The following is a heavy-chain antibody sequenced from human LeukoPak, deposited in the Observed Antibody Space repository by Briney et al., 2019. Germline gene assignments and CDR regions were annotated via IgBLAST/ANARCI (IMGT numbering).Heavy chain of an antibody. Sequence: PSETLSLTCAVSGYSIGSGSCWGWVRQPPGKGLEWFGTVFHSGSTYYNPSLRSRVRLSLDTFKNQFSLKLSSVTAPDTAFYYCTKKCLLLDAYDIWGPRTM. J-gene: IGHJ3*02. CDR2: VFHSGST. CDR1: GYSIGSGSC. V-gene: IGHV4-38-2*01. CDR3: TKKCLLLDAYDI.